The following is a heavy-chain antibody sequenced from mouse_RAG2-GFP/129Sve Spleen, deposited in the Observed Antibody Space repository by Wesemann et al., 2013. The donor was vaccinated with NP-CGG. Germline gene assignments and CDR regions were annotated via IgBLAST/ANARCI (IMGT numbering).Heavy chain of an antibody. J-gene: IGHJ1*01. D-gene: IGHD2-14*01. V-gene: IGHV1-53*01. CDR3: TRRRYDGYFDV. CDR2: INPSNGGT. Sequence: INPSNGGTNFNEKFKSKATLTVDTSSSTAYMQLSSLTSEDSAVYYCTRRRYDGYFDVWGAGTTVTVSS.